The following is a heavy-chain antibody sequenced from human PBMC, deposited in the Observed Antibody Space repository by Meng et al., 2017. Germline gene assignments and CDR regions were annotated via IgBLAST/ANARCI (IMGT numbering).Heavy chain of an antibody. V-gene: IGHV3-73*01. CDR3: TRGYYDSSGYSDY. D-gene: IGHD3-22*01. J-gene: IGHJ4*02. Sequence: VRLVESGGGVVQAGRSLRLSCAASGFTFSGAAMHWVRQASGKGLEWVGRIRSKANSYATAYAASVKGRFTISRDDSKNTAYLQMNSLKTEDTAVYYCTRGYYDSSGYSDYWGQGTLVTVSS. CDR2: IRSKANSYAT. CDR1: GFTFSGAA.